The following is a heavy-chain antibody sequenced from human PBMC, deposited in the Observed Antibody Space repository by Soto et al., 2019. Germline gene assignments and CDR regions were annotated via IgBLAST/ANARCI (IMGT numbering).Heavy chain of an antibody. V-gene: IGHV1-69*13. CDR2: IIPIFGTA. Sequence: SVKVSCKASGGTFSSYAISWVRQAPGQGLEWMGGIIPIFGTANYAQKFQGRVTITADESTSTAYMELSSLRSEDTAVYYCASRNYDILTGYYVHDAFDIWGQGTMVTV. D-gene: IGHD3-9*01. CDR1: GGTFSSYA. J-gene: IGHJ3*02. CDR3: ASRNYDILTGYYVHDAFDI.